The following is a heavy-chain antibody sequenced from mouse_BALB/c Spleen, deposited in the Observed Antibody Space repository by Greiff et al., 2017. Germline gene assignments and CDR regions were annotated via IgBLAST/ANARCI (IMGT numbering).Heavy chain of an antibody. CDR2: IWGGGST. CDR1: GFSLSRYS. D-gene: IGHD2-4*01. J-gene: IGHJ4*01. V-gene: IGHV2-6-4*01. Sequence: VQRVESGPGLVAPSQSLSITCTVSGFSLSRYSVHWVRQPPGKGLEWLGMIWGGGSTDYNSALKSRLSISKDNSKSQVFLKMNRLQTDDTAMYYCARRGGSTMIKDAMDYWGQGTSVTVSS. CDR3: ARRGGSTMIKDAMDY.